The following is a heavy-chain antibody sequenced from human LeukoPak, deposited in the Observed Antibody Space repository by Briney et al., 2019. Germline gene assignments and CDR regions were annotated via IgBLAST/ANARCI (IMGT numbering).Heavy chain of an antibody. Sequence: SVKVSCKASGGTFSSYAISWVRQAPGQGLEWMGRIIPIFGTANYAQKFQGRVTITTDESTSTAYMELSSLRSEDTAVYYCAREAAGGGWSYCYYYMDVWGKGTTVTVSS. J-gene: IGHJ6*03. CDR3: AREAAGGGWSYCYYYMDV. CDR1: GGTFSSYA. D-gene: IGHD6-19*01. V-gene: IGHV1-69*05. CDR2: IIPIFGTA.